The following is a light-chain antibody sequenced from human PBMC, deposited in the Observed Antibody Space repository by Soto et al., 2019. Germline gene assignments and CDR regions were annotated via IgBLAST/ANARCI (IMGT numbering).Light chain of an antibody. Sequence: DIHFTQSPSSLSASVGDRVSITCRASQGVSSYVDWYQQKPGKPPKLLIYGASTLQSGVPSRFSGGASGTEFTLTITSLQPEDFATYYCQQVNSYPLTFGQGTRLEI. CDR2: GAS. CDR3: QQVNSYPLT. J-gene: IGKJ5*01. CDR1: QGVSSY. V-gene: IGKV1-9*01.